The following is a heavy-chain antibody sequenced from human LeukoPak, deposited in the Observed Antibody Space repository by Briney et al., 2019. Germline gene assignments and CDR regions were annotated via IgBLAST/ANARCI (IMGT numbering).Heavy chain of an antibody. CDR3: ARVFYSSRWYYFDY. CDR1: GFTFSSYW. CDR2: IKQDGSEK. J-gene: IGHJ4*02. D-gene: IGHD6-13*01. V-gene: IGHV3-7*04. Sequence: GGSLRLSCAASGFTFSSYWMSWVRQAPGKGLEWVANIKQDGSEKSYVDSVKGRFTISRDNAKNSLYLQMNSLRAEDTAVYYCARVFYSSRWYYFDYWGQGTLVTVS.